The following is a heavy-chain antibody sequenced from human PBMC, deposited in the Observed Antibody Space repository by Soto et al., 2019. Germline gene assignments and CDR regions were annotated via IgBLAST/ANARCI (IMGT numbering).Heavy chain of an antibody. CDR2: INEDGSEK. V-gene: IGHV3-7*01. CDR1: GFTFSNYW. CDR3: ARDLFDY. J-gene: IGHJ4*02. Sequence: GGSLRLSCAASGFTFSNYWMNWVRQAPGKGLEWVANINEDGSEKYYVDSAKGRFTISRNNAKNSLCPQMSSLRAEDTAVYYCARDLFDYWGQGTLVPVSS.